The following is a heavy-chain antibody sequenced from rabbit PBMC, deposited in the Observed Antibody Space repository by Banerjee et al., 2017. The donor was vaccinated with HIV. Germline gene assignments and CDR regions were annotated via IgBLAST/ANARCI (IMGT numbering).Heavy chain of an antibody. D-gene: IGHD1-1*01. CDR3: ARALGKYASGSGDDL. CDR1: GFSLSSSSS. J-gene: IGHJ4*01. Sequence: QEQLEESGGDLVKPEGSLTLTCTASGFSLSSSSSIWWVRQAPGKGLEWIGCIGCGDGSTYYASWVNGRFTISRSTSLNTVTLQMTSLTAADTATYFCARALGKYASGSGDDLWGQGTLVTVS. V-gene: IGHV1S47*01. CDR2: IGCGDGST.